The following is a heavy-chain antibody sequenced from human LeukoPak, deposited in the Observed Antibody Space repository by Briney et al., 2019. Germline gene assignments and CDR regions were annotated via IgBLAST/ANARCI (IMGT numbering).Heavy chain of an antibody. CDR2: IRSKAYGGTT. V-gene: IGHV3-49*03. J-gene: IGHJ4*02. CDR1: GFTFGDYA. D-gene: IGHD3-3*01. Sequence: GGSLRLSCTASGFTFGDYAMSWFRQAPGKGLEWVGFIRSKAYGGTTEYAASVKGRFTISRDDSKSIAYLQMNSLKTEDTAVYYCTRVPTYYDFWNPFDYWGQGTLVTVSS. CDR3: TRVPTYYDFWNPFDY.